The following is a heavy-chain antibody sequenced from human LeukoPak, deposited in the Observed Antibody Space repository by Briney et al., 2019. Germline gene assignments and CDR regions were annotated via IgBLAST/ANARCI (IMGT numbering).Heavy chain of an antibody. J-gene: IGHJ3*02. CDR2: INHSGST. CDR3: AREPQVQGYYYDSSPPFDAFDI. V-gene: IGHV4-34*01. D-gene: IGHD3-22*01. Sequence: KPSETLSLTCAVYDGSFSGYYWSWIRQPPGKGLEWIGEINHSGSTNYNQPLKSRVTISVDTSKNQFSLKLSSVTAADTAVYYCAREPQVQGYYYDSSPPFDAFDIWGQGTMVTVSS. CDR1: DGSFSGYY.